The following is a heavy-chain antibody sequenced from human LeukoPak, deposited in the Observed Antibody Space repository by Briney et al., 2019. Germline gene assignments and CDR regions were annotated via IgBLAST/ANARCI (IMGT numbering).Heavy chain of an antibody. Sequence: ASVKVSCKVSGYTFTGYYMHWVRQAPGQGLEWMGWINPNSGGTNYAQKFQGRVTMTRDTSISTAYMELSRLRSDDTAVYYCARGRQWQSSNWFDPWGQGTLVTVSS. J-gene: IGHJ5*02. CDR2: INPNSGGT. V-gene: IGHV1-2*02. CDR1: GYTFTGYY. D-gene: IGHD6-19*01. CDR3: ARGRQWQSSNWFDP.